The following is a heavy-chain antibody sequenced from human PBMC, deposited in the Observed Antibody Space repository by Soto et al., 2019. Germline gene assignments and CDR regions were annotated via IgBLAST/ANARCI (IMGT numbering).Heavy chain of an antibody. CDR1: GGSFSGYY. CDR2: INHSGST. CDR3: ATDKITFLVDY. D-gene: IGHD3-10*01. V-gene: IGHV4-34*01. J-gene: IGHJ4*02. Sequence: PSETLSLTCAVYGGSFSGYYWTWIRQPPGTGLEWIGEINHSGSTNYNPSLKSRVTISVDTSRNQFSLKLTSVTAADTAVYYCATDKITFLVDYWGQGTLVT.